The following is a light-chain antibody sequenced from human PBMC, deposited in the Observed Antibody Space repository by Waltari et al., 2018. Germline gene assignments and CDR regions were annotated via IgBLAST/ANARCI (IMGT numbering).Light chain of an antibody. J-gene: IGLJ2*01. CDR3: CSYAGTYTSYMF. V-gene: IGLV2-11*01. Sequence: QSALTQPRSVSGSPGQSVTTSCTGPSSDVGGYNNVSRYQQHPYKAPKLMIYDVNKRPSGVPDRFYGSKAGNTASLTIAGLQAEDDADDYCCSYAGTYTSYMFFGGGTKLTVL. CDR2: DVN. CDR1: SSDVGGYNN.